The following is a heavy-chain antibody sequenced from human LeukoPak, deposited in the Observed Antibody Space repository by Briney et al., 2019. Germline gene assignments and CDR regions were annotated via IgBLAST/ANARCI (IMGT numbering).Heavy chain of an antibody. CDR1: GVTFSNFW. D-gene: IGHD5-18*01. J-gene: IGHJ4*02. CDR3: ARMLNIGGYSFPGSLDF. Sequence: GGSLRLSCAASGVTFSNFWMNWVRQAPGKGLEWVANIKEDGTDKFYVDSVRGRFTISRDNAKNSLYLQMNSLRADDTAVYYCARMLNIGGYSFPGSLDFWGQGILVTVSS. CDR2: IKEDGTDK. V-gene: IGHV3-7*01.